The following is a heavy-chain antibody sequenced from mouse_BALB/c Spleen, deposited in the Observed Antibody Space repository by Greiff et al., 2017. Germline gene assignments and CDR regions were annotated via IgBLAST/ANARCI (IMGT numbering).Heavy chain of an antibody. CDR3: ARERGMYYGSSLDY. Sequence: EVNVVESGGGLVKPGGSLKLSCAASGFTFSDYYMYWVRQPPEKRLEWVATISDGGSYTYYPDSVKGRFTISRDNAKNNLYLQMSSLKSEDTAMYYCARERGMYYGSSLDYWGQGTTLTVSS. J-gene: IGHJ2*01. CDR1: GFTFSDYY. D-gene: IGHD1-1*01. CDR2: ISDGGSYT. V-gene: IGHV5-4*02.